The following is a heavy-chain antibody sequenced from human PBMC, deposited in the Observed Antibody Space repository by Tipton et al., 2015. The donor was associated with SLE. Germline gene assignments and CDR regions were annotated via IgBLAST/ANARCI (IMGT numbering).Heavy chain of an antibody. D-gene: IGHD4/OR15-4a*01. CDR2: TTHSGKT. Sequence: TLSLTCAVYRGSFSGYYWSWIRRPPGKGLEWIGETTHSGKTNYNPSLKSRVTISADTSKNQFSLKLTSVTVADTAVYYCTRGGRGDGANPFDPWGQGTLATVSS. CDR1: RGSFSGYY. V-gene: IGHV4-34*01. CDR3: TRGGRGDGANPFDP. J-gene: IGHJ5*02.